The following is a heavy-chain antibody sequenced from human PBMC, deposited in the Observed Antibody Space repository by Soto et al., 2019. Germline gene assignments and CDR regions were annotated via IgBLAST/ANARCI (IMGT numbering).Heavy chain of an antibody. J-gene: IGHJ4*02. CDR3: ARISGGPIC. V-gene: IGHV4-4*07. CDR2: IHSGGTT. Sequence: SEILDLTSSVSGAPLSGHYWHWFRQPAGKRLEWIRRIHSGGTTNYNVPIASRVTMSIDTSKNQLSLKLSSVTAADTAVYYCARISGGPICWGQGTVVS. CDR1: GAPLSGHY.